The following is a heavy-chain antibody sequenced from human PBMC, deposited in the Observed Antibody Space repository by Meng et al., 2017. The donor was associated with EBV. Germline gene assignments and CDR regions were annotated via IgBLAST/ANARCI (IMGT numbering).Heavy chain of an antibody. CDR1: GGTFSSYA. CDR3: ARDRWEPKGKGWFDP. J-gene: IGHJ5*02. Sequence: VELGHAGAEVKKPGSPGKVPCKASGGTFSSYAISWVPQAPGQGLEWMGGIIPIFGTANYAQKFQGRVTITADKSTSTAYMELSSLRSEDTAVYYCARDRWEPKGKGWFDPWGQGTLVTVSS. V-gene: IGHV1-69*06. CDR2: IIPIFGTA. D-gene: IGHD1-26*01.